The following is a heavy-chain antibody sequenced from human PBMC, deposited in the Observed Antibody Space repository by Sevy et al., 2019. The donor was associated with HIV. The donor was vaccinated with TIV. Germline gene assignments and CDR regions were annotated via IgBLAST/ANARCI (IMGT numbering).Heavy chain of an antibody. CDR2: ISGGGGST. Sequence: EGSLRLSCAASGFTFSNYGMTWVRQAPGKGLEWVSVISGGGGSTDYADSVKGRFNISRDNSKNTLYLQLNSLGADDTAVYYCTKDRDIGGTPDNNWGQGTLVTVSS. D-gene: IGHD5-12*01. J-gene: IGHJ4*02. CDR3: TKDRDIGGTPDNN. CDR1: GFTFSNYG. V-gene: IGHV3-23*01.